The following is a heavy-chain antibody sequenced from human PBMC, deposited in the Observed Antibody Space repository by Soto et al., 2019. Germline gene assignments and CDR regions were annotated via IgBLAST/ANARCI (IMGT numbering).Heavy chain of an antibody. D-gene: IGHD5-18*01. Sequence: SETLSLTCIVSGGPISSGGYYWSWIRQHPGKGLEWIGYIYYSGSTYYNPSLKSRVTISVDTSKNQFSLKLSSVTAADTAVYYCARDTPRGYSYGSFDYWGQGTQVTVSS. CDR1: GGPISSGGYY. CDR3: ARDTPRGYSYGSFDY. J-gene: IGHJ4*02. V-gene: IGHV4-31*03. CDR2: IYYSGST.